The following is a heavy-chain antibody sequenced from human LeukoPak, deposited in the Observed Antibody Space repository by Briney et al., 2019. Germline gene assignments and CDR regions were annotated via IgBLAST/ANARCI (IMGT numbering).Heavy chain of an antibody. V-gene: IGHV3-23*01. D-gene: IGHD2-15*01. CDR1: GFTFSSYV. CDR3: AKNHRAAARNNYFDY. Sequence: GGSLRLSCAASGFTFSSYVMSWVRQAPGKGLEWVSAISGSGGSTYYADSVKGRFTISRDNSKNTLYLQMNSLRAEDTAVYYCAKNHRAAARNNYFDYWGQGTLVTVSS. J-gene: IGHJ4*02. CDR2: ISGSGGST.